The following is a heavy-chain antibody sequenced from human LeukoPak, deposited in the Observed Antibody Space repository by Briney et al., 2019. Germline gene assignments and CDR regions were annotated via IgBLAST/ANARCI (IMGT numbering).Heavy chain of an antibody. CDR3: ARDPRYDSALGGDY. J-gene: IGHJ4*02. V-gene: IGHV4-30-2*01. CDR2: IYHSGST. Sequence: SETLSLTCTVSGGSLSSGGYYWSWIRQPPGKGLEWIGYIYHSGSTYYNPSLKSRVTISVDRSKNQFSLKLSSVTAADTAVYYCARDPRYDSALGGDYWGQGTLVTVSS. D-gene: IGHD3-3*01. CDR1: GGSLSSGGYY.